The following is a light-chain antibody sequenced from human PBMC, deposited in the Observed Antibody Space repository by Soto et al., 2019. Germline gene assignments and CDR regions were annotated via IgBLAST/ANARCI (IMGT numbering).Light chain of an antibody. V-gene: IGKV3-15*01. J-gene: IGKJ1*01. Sequence: ETLMTQSPDTLSVSLGERATLSCRASQSLRSSLAWYQQKPGQAPRLLIYDASTRATGIPARFSGSGSGTDFTLTINRLEPEDFAVYYCQQYGSSPRTFGQGTKVDIK. CDR3: QQYGSSPRT. CDR2: DAS. CDR1: QSLRSS.